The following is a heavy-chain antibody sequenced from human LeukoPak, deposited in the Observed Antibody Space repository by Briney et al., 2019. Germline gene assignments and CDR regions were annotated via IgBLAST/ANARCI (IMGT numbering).Heavy chain of an antibody. CDR2: IYYSGST. CDR3: ASYGDHTYNWFDP. J-gene: IGHJ5*02. CDR1: GGSISSSSYY. D-gene: IGHD4-17*01. V-gene: IGHV4-39*07. Sequence: PSETLSLTCTVSGGSISSSSYYWGWIRQPPGKGLQWIGSIYYSGSTYYNPSLKSRVTISVDTSKNQFSLKLSSVTAADTAVYYCASYGDHTYNWFDPWGQGTLVTVSS.